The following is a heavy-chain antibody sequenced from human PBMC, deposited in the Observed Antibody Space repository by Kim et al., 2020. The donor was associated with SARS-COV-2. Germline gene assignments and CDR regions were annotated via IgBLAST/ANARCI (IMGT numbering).Heavy chain of an antibody. Sequence: KGRFTISRDNSKNTLYLQMNSLRAEDTAVYYCAKSDYSKTGWERGYFDYWGQGTLVTVSS. D-gene: IGHD4-4*01. CDR3: AKSDYSKTGWERGYFDY. V-gene: IGHV3-23*01. J-gene: IGHJ4*02.